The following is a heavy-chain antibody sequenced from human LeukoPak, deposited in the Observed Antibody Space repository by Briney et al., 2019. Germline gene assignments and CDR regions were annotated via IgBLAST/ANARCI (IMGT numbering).Heavy chain of an antibody. CDR3: TKIGSGSYYPDY. CDR1: GFPFSDYW. CDR2: ISGSGGST. V-gene: IGHV3-23*01. J-gene: IGHJ4*02. Sequence: PGGSLRLSCAASGFPFSDYWMDWVRQAPGKGLEWVSAISGSGGSTYYADSVKGRFTISRDNSKNTLYLQMNSLRTEDTAVYYCTKIGSGSYYPDYWGQGTLVTVSS. D-gene: IGHD1-26*01.